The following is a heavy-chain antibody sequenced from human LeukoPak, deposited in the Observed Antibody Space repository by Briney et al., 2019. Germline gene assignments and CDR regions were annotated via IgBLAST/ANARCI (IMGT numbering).Heavy chain of an antibody. CDR2: TYTSGST. CDR3: ARDYYDSSGHLWWFDP. CDR1: GGSISSYY. V-gene: IGHV4-4*07. J-gene: IGHJ5*02. Sequence: SETLSLTCNVSGGSISSYYCSWIRQPAGKGLEWIGRTYTSGSTNYNPSLKSRVTMSVDTSKNQFSLKLTSVTAADTAVYYCARDYYDSSGHLWWFDPWGQGTLVTVSS. D-gene: IGHD3-22*01.